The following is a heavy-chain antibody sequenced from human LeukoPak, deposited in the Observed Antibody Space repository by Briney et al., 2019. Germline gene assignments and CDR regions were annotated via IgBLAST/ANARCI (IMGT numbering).Heavy chain of an antibody. V-gene: IGHV3-30*18. D-gene: IGHD2-2*01. J-gene: IGHJ4*02. CDR1: GFTFSSYG. CDR3: AKGHVPLFDY. Sequence: PGGSLRLSCAASGFTFSSYGMHWVRQAPGKGLEWVAVISYDGSNKYYADSVKGRFTISRDNSKNTLYLQMNSLRAEDTAVYHCAKGHVPLFDYWGQGTLVTVSS. CDR2: ISYDGSNK.